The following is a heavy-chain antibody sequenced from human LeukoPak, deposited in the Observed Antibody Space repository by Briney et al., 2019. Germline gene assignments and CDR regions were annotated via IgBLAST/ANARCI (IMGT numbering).Heavy chain of an antibody. D-gene: IGHD5-18*01. V-gene: IGHV4-38-2*02. J-gene: IGHJ6*03. CDR1: GYSISSGYY. CDR3: ARGYTAMVGYYYYYYMDV. Sequence: SETLSLTCTVSGYSISSGYYWGWIRQPPGKGLEWIGSIYHSGSTYYNPSLKSRVTISVDTSKNQFSLKLSSVTAADTAVYYCARGYTAMVGYYYYYYMDVWGKGTTVTISS. CDR2: IYHSGST.